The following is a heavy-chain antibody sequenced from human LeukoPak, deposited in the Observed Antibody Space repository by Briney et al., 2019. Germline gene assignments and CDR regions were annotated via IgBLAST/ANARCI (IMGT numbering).Heavy chain of an antibody. D-gene: IGHD1-20*01. J-gene: IGHJ4*02. CDR2: VSPTSGNT. CDR3: ARGITQGVDY. Sequence: ASVRVSCXASGYTFSNYDINWVRQAARQGFEWMGWVSPTSGNTGLTQKFQGRVTMTSDTSKTSVYMELGSLISEDTAVYYCARGITQGVDYWGQGTLVSVSS. CDR1: GYTFSNYD. V-gene: IGHV1-8*01.